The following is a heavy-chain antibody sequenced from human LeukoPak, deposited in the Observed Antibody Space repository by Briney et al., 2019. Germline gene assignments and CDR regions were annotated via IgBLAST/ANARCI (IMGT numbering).Heavy chain of an antibody. Sequence: GGSLRLSCAASGFTFSTYAMTWVRQAPGKGLEWVSLISGTGGSTYYADSVKGRFTISRDNSKNTLYLQMNSLRAEDTAVYYCARAILKMGINYWGQGTLVTVSS. CDR2: ISGTGGST. CDR3: ARAILKMGINY. CDR1: GFTFSTYA. J-gene: IGHJ4*02. D-gene: IGHD3-9*01. V-gene: IGHV3-23*01.